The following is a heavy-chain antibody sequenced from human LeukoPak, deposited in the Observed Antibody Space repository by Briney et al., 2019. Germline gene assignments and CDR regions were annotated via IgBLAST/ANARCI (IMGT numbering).Heavy chain of an antibody. CDR3: ARGGHSGYDLQPFADY. J-gene: IGHJ4*02. Sequence: PGGSLRPSCAASGFTFSSYAMHWVRQAPGKGLEWVAVISYDGSNKYYADSVKGRFTISRDNSKNTLYLQMNSLRAEDTAVYYCARGGHSGYDLQPFADYWGQGTLVTVSS. CDR2: ISYDGSNK. V-gene: IGHV3-30*04. CDR1: GFTFSSYA. D-gene: IGHD5-12*01.